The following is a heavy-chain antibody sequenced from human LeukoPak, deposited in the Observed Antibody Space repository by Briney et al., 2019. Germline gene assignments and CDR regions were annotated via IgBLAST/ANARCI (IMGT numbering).Heavy chain of an antibody. CDR1: GGSFSGYY. V-gene: IGHV4-34*01. CDR3: ARGGMVPGDDYFDY. J-gene: IGHJ4*02. CDR2: INHSGST. D-gene: IGHD3-10*01. Sequence: PSETQSLTCAVYGGSFSGYYWSWIRQPPGKGLEWIGEINHSGSTNYNPSLKSRVTISVDTSKNQFSLKVSSVTAADTAVYYCARGGMVPGDDYFDYWGQGTLVTVSS.